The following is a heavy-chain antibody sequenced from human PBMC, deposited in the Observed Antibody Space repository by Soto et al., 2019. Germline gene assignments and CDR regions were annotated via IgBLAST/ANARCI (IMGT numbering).Heavy chain of an antibody. J-gene: IGHJ4*02. Sequence: GGSLRLSCAASGFTFSNAWMNWVRQAPGKGLEWVGRIKSKTDGGTTDYAAPVKGRFTISRDDSKNTLYLQMNSLKTEDTAVYYCTTSLNTRILTGYYQTTSPLIDYWGQGTLVTVSS. V-gene: IGHV3-15*07. CDR3: TTSLNTRILTGYYQTTSPLIDY. D-gene: IGHD3-9*01. CDR1: GFTFSNAW. CDR2: IKSKTDGGTT.